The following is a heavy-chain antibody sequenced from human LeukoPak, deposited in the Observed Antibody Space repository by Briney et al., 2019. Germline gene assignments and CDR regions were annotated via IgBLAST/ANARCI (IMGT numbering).Heavy chain of an antibody. CDR2: INPNSGGT. Sequence: ASVKVSCKASGYTFTGYYMHWVRQAPGQGLEWMGWINPNSGGTNYAQKFQGRVTMTRDTSISTAYMGLSRLRSDDTAVYYCHLGVVPAAIRRLGGMDVWGQGTTVTVSS. V-gene: IGHV1-2*02. CDR1: GYTFTGYY. D-gene: IGHD2-2*02. CDR3: HLGVVPAAIRRLGGMDV. J-gene: IGHJ6*02.